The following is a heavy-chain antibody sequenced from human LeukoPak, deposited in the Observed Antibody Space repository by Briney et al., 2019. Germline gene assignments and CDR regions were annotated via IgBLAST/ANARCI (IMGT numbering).Heavy chain of an antibody. D-gene: IGHD3-10*01. CDR3: AGSQRIIIVRGLISYYYYMDV. Sequence: GGSLRLSCAASGFTFDDYGMTWVRQAPGKGLEWVSGINWNGVSTGYADSVKGRFTISRDNAKNPLYLQMNSLRAEDTALYSFAGSQRIIIVRGLISYYYYMDVWGKGTTVTFSS. V-gene: IGHV3-20*04. CDR1: GFTFDDYG. CDR2: INWNGVST. J-gene: IGHJ6*03.